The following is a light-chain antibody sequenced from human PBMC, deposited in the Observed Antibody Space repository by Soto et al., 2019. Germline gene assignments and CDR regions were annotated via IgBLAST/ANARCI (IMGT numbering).Light chain of an antibody. CDR1: QSVSSSY. CDR2: GAF. Sequence: DTGLSQSPGTLSLTKGERAALSCRASQSVSSSYLAWYQQKPGQAPRLLIYGAFNRATGIPDRFSGSGSGTDFTPTISRLEPEDFAVYYCQQYDNSPLPFGGGTK. V-gene: IGKV3-20*01. J-gene: IGKJ4*01. CDR3: QQYDNSPLP.